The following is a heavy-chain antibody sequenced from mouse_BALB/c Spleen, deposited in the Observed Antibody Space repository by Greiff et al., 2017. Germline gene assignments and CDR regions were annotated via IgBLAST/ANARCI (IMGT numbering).Heavy chain of an antibody. Sequence: EVQLQQSGPSLVKPSQTLSLTCSVTGDSITSGYWNWIRKFPGNKLEYMGYISYSGSTYYNPSLKSRISITRDTSKNQYYLQLNSVTTEDTATYYCARADYYGSSYVDFDVWGAGTTVTVSS. CDR1: GDSITSGY. CDR2: ISYSGST. CDR3: ARADYYGSSYVDFDV. J-gene: IGHJ1*01. D-gene: IGHD1-1*01. V-gene: IGHV3-8*02.